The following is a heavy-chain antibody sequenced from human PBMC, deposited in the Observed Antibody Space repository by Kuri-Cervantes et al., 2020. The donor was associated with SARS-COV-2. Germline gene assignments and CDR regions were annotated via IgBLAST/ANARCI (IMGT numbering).Heavy chain of an antibody. D-gene: IGHD3-10*01. V-gene: IGHV3-13*01. CDR2: IGTAGDT. Sequence: GESLKISCAASGFTFSSYDMHWVRQATGKGLEWVSAIGTAGDTYYPGSVKGRFTISRENAKNSLYLQMNSLRAGDTAVYYCARDRGVNYYGSGRGADYYYYYGMDVWGQGTTVTVSS. CDR3: ARDRGVNYYGSGRGADYYYYYGMDV. J-gene: IGHJ6*02. CDR1: GFTFSSYD.